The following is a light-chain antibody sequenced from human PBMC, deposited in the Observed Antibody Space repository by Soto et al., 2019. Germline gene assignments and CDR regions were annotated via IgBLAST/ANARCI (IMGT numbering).Light chain of an antibody. CDR2: DAS. Sequence: DIQMTQSPSTLSGSVGDRVTITCRVSQTISSWLAWYQQKPGKAPNLLIYDASSLQSGVPSRFSGSGSGTEFTLTISSLQPDDSATYYCQQYESYSWTFGQGTKVDIK. J-gene: IGKJ1*01. V-gene: IGKV1-5*01. CDR3: QQYESYSWT. CDR1: QTISSW.